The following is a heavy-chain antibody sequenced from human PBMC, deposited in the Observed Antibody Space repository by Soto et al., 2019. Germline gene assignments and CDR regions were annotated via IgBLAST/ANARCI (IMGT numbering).Heavy chain of an antibody. CDR3: ARAFVWGQVDY. V-gene: IGHV1-8*02. Sequence: ASVKVSCRASGYTFTSYAMHWVRQATGQGLEWMGWMNPNSGNTGYAQKIQGRVTMTRNTSISTAYMELSGLRSEDTAVYYCARAFVWGQVDYWGQGTLVTVSS. D-gene: IGHD3-16*01. CDR1: GYTFTSYA. CDR2: MNPNSGNT. J-gene: IGHJ4*02.